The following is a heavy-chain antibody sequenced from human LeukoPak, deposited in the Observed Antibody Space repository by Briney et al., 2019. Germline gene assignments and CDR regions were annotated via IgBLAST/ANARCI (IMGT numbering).Heavy chain of an antibody. Sequence: ASVKVSCTASGYTFTNYAISWVRQAPGQGLEWMGWVSAYNGNTKYTQKVQDRVTMTTATSTSTAHRELRWLRSHAPAVYYCAGLYSSGWPLECFDIWGQGTTVSVSS. CDR2: VSAYNGNT. CDR3: AGLYSSGWPLECFDI. J-gene: IGHJ3*02. V-gene: IGHV1-18*01. D-gene: IGHD6-19*01. CDR1: GYTFTNYA.